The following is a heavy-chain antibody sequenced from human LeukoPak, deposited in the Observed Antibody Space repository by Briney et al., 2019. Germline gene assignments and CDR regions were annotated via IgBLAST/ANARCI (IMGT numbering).Heavy chain of an antibody. J-gene: IGHJ6*02. CDR2: IKSKTDGGTT. Sequence: GGSLRLSCAASGFTFSNAWMNWVRQAPGKGLEWVGRIKSKTDGGTTDYAAPVKGRFTISRDDSKNTLYLQMNSLKTEDTAVYYCTTARAHSSGYYYFRYYYYGMDVWGQGTTVTVSS. CDR1: GFTFSNAW. CDR3: TTARAHSSGYYYFRYYYYGMDV. V-gene: IGHV3-15*07. D-gene: IGHD3-22*01.